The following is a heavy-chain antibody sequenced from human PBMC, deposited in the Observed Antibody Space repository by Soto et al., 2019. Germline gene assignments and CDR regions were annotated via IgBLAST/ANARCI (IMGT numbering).Heavy chain of an antibody. CDR2: IDYSGST. Sequence: QVQLQESGPGLVKPSETLSLTCIVSGDSISSYNWSWIRQSPGKGLEWIGYIDYSGSTDYNPAPKSRVTISVDTSKSRFSLKLRFETAADTAVYYCARELARALDYLGQGTLVTVSS. CDR3: ARELARALDY. V-gene: IGHV4-59*01. J-gene: IGHJ4*02. CDR1: GDSISSYN.